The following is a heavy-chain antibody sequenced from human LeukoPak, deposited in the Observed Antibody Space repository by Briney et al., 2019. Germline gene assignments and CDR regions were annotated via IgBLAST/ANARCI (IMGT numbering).Heavy chain of an antibody. V-gene: IGHV3-66*01. J-gene: IGHJ4*02. Sequence: GGSLRLSCAASGFTVSSNYVSWVRQAPGKGLGWVSVIYSGGSTYYADSVKGRFTISRDNSKNTLYLQMNSLRAEDTAVYYCARGRYGDYFDYWGQGTLVTVSS. CDR2: IYSGGST. CDR3: ARGRYGDYFDY. CDR1: GFTVSSNY. D-gene: IGHD4-17*01.